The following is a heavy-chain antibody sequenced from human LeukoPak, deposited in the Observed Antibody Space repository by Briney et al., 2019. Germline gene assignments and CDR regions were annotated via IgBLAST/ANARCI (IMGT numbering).Heavy chain of an antibody. D-gene: IGHD1-7*01. CDR2: ISSSGGNI. Sequence: GGSLRLSCAASGFTFSDYYMSWVRQAPGKGLEWVLYISSSGGNIYYADSVKGRFTISRDNAKNSLSLEMNSLRVEDTGVYYCARGTTGTTVAYGYSLDSWGQGTLVTVSS. CDR1: GFTFSDYY. V-gene: IGHV3-11*01. CDR3: ARGTTGTTVAYGYSLDS. J-gene: IGHJ4*02.